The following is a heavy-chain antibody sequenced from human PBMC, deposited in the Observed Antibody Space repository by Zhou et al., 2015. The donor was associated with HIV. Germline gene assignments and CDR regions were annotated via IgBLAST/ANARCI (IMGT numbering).Heavy chain of an antibody. D-gene: IGHD4-23*01. Sequence: QVQLVQSGPEVKRPGSSVRVSCKASGGTFNNYAINWVRQAPGQGLEWMGGVIPVFGTANYAQRFQGRVTITADKFTSTTYMVLSSLRSEDTAVYYCATFEGGKTPPDGYWGQGTLVTVSS. V-gene: IGHV1-69*14. CDR2: VIPVFGTA. CDR3: ATFEGGKTPPDGY. CDR1: GGTFNNYA. J-gene: IGHJ4*02.